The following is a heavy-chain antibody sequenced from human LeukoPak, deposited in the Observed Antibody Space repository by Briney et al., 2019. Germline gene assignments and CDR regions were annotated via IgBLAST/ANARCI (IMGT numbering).Heavy chain of an antibody. CDR2: IYTSGST. V-gene: IGHV4-61*02. CDR3: ARVSGYDWESSYDY. J-gene: IGHJ4*02. CDR1: GGSINSATYY. Sequence: SETLSLTCTVSGGSINSATYYWTWIRQPAGKGLEWIGRIYTSGSTNYNPSLKSRVTISVDTSKNQFSLKLSSVTASDTAVYYCARVSGYDWESSYDYWGQGTLVTVSS. D-gene: IGHD5-12*01.